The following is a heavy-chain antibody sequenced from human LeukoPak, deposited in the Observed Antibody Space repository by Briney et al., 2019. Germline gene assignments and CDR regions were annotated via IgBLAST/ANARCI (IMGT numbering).Heavy chain of an antibody. J-gene: IGHJ4*02. V-gene: IGHV5-51*01. Sequence: GESLKISCKGSGYIFTTQWIGWVRQMPGKGLEWMGIIYPDDSDTRYSPSFQGQVTISADKSISTAYLQWSSLKASDTAMYYCVRLYNSGWYLDYWGQGTLVTVSS. D-gene: IGHD6-19*01. CDR1: GYIFTTQW. CDR3: VRLYNSGWYLDY. CDR2: IYPDDSDT.